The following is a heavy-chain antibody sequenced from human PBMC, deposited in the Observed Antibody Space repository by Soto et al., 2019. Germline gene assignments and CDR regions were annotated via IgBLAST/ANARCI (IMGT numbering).Heavy chain of an antibody. CDR3: AKDRDGAAAGPTKFYGMDV. CDR2: ISGSGDST. D-gene: IGHD6-13*01. V-gene: IGHV3-23*01. J-gene: IGHJ6*02. Sequence: VQLWESGGGLVQPGGSLRLSCAASGFTFSSYAMSWVRQAPGKGLEWVSVISGSGDSTYYADSVRGRFTISRDNSKNTLYLQMNCLRAEDTAVYYCAKDRDGAAAGPTKFYGMDVWGQGTTVTVSS. CDR1: GFTFSSYA.